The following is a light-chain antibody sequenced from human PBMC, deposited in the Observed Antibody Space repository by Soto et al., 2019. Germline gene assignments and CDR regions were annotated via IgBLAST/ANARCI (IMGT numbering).Light chain of an antibody. V-gene: IGKV3-15*01. CDR1: QIXXTD. Sequence: EIVMTQCPTTLCVSPGERATLSCRASQIXXTDFAWYQQQPGQAPRLLIYGASPXXPGIPARFSDIGSETEFTLTISSLQSEDCAVYFCQQYNNWPPTFGPGTRLDIK. CDR3: QQYNNWPPT. CDR2: GAS. J-gene: IGKJ5*01.